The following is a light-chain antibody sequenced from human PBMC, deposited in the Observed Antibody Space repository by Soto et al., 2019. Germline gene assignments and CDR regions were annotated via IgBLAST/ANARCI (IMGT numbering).Light chain of an antibody. CDR3: QQLNTYLIP. J-gene: IGKJ5*01. Sequence: DIQLTQSPSFLSASVGDRVTITCRASQGISGYLAWYQQKPGKVPKLLIYSTSTLQSGVPSRFSGSASGTEFTLTLSSLQPEDFATYYCQQLNTYLIPFGQGTRLEI. CDR1: QGISGY. V-gene: IGKV1-9*01. CDR2: STS.